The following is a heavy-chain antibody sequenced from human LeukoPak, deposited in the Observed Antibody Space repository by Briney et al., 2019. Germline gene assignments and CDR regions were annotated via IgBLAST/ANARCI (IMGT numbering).Heavy chain of an antibody. CDR1: GFTFSTYA. CDR3: ARDRGRYYDSRGFYWGYYFDS. Sequence: GGSLRLSCAASGFTFSTYAVNWVRQAPGNGLEWFSTISGSGDSTYYADSVKGRFTISRDNSKDTLYLQMSSVRVDDTAVYYCARDRGRYYDSRGFYWGYYFDSWGQGILVTVST. V-gene: IGHV3-23*01. J-gene: IGHJ4*02. CDR2: ISGSGDST. D-gene: IGHD3-22*01.